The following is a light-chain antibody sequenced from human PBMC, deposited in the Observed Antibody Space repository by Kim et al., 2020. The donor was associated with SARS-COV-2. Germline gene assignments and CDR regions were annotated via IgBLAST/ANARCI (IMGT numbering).Light chain of an antibody. CDR1: KLGDKY. Sequence: SVAPGQTDSITCSGDKLGDKYVSWYQQKSGQSPVLVMYQDIKRPSGIPERFSGSNSGNTATLTISETQTMDEADYYCQAWDSSTWVFGGGTQLTVL. V-gene: IGLV3-1*01. CDR3: QAWDSSTWV. J-gene: IGLJ3*02. CDR2: QDI.